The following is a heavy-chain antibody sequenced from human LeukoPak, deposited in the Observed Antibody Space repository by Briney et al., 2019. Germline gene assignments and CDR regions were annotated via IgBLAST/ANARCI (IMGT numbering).Heavy chain of an antibody. Sequence: GGSLRLSCAASGFTFSSYGMHWVRQAPGKGLEWVAVISYDGSNKYYADSEKGRFTISRDNSKNTLYLQMNSLRAEDTAVYYCAKNYDSSGAFDIWGQGTMVTVSS. CDR1: GFTFSSYG. D-gene: IGHD3-22*01. CDR2: ISYDGSNK. J-gene: IGHJ3*02. V-gene: IGHV3-30*18. CDR3: AKNYDSSGAFDI.